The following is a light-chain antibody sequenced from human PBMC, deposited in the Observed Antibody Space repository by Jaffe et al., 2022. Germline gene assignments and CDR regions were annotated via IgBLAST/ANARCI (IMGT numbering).Light chain of an antibody. CDR3: QRVNSPPLT. J-gene: IGKJ4*01. CDR1: QGISSY. V-gene: IGKV1-9*01. Sequence: DIQLTQSPSFLSASVGDRVTITCRASQGISSYLAWYQQTPGKAPKLLIYAASTLQSGVPSRFSGSGSGTEFTLTISSLQPEDFATYFCQRVNSPPLTFGGGTKVEIK. CDR2: AAS.